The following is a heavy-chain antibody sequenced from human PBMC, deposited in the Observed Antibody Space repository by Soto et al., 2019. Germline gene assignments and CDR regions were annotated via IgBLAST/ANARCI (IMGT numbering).Heavy chain of an antibody. J-gene: IGHJ5*01. CDR1: GGSFTAYY. V-gene: IGHV4-34*12. CDR3: ARVRRYYESIIHQLRWFDS. CDR2: IIRSGST. D-gene: IGHD3-22*01. Sequence: PSETLSLTCAVYGGSFTAYYWSWIRQPPGKGLEWIGEIIRSGSTNYNPSLKSRVTISVDTSKNQFSLKMSSATATDTAVYYCARVRRYYESIIHQLRWFDSWGQGTLVTVSS.